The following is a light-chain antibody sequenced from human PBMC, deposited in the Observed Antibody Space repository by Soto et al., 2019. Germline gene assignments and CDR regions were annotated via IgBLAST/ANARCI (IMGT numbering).Light chain of an antibody. Sequence: DIQMTQSPSPLSASVGDRVTITCRASQGINHYLAWFQQKPGKVPKLLIYAAYSLQSGVPSRFSGSGSGTDFTLTISSLQPEDFATYDGQQSYSTPRTFGQGTKVDIK. CDR3: QQSYSTPRT. J-gene: IGKJ1*01. CDR1: QGINHY. CDR2: AAY. V-gene: IGKV1-39*01.